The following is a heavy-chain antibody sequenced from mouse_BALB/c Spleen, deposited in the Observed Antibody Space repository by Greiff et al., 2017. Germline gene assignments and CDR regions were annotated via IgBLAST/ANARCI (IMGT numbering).Heavy chain of an antibody. J-gene: IGHJ3*01. V-gene: IGHV5-4*02. Sequence: EVKLVESGGGLVKPGGSLKLSCAASGFTFSDYYMYWVRQTPEKRLEWVATISDGGSYTYYPDSVKGRFTISRDNAKNNLYLQMSSLKSDDTAMYYCAREGDGNPPWFAYWGQGTLVTVSA. CDR1: GFTFSDYY. CDR3: AREGDGNPPWFAY. CDR2: ISDGGSYT. D-gene: IGHD2-1*01.